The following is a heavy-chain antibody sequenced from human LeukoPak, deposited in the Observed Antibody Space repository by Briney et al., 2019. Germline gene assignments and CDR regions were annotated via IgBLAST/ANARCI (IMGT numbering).Heavy chain of an antibody. Sequence: PSETLSLTCAVYGGSFSDYYWNWIRQPPGKGLEWIGEINHTGSTNYNPSLKSRVTISVDTSKNQFSLKLSSVTAADTAVYYCARERRYSYGYDWFDPWGQGTLVTVSS. CDR3: ARERRYSYGYDWFDP. CDR1: GGSFSDYY. CDR2: INHTGST. V-gene: IGHV4-34*01. J-gene: IGHJ5*02. D-gene: IGHD5-18*01.